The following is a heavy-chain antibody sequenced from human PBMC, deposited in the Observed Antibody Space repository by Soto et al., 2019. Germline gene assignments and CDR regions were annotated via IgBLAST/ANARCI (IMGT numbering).Heavy chain of an antibody. Sequence: GGSLRLSCAASGFTFSSYWMHWVRQAPGKGLVWVSRINSDGSSTSYADSVKGRFTISRDNAKNTLYLQMNSLRAEDTAVYYFARGGYYDSSGYWRGAFDIWGQGTMVTVSS. CDR2: INSDGSST. CDR1: GFTFSSYW. V-gene: IGHV3-74*01. CDR3: ARGGYYDSSGYWRGAFDI. J-gene: IGHJ3*02. D-gene: IGHD3-22*01.